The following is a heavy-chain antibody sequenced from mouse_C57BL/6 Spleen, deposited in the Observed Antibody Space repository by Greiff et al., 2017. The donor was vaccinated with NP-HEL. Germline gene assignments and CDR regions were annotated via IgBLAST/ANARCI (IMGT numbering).Heavy chain of an antibody. D-gene: IGHD2-4*01. CDR2: IRSKSSNYAT. Sequence: DAGGGLVQPKGSLKLSCAASGFTFNTYAMHWVRQAPGKGLEWVARIRSKSSNYATYYADSVKDRFTISRDDSQSMLYLQMNNLKTEDTAMYYCVRDPPIYYDYDYAMDYWGQGTSVTVSS. CDR3: VRDPPIYYDYDYAMDY. J-gene: IGHJ4*01. V-gene: IGHV10-3*01. CDR1: GFTFNTYA.